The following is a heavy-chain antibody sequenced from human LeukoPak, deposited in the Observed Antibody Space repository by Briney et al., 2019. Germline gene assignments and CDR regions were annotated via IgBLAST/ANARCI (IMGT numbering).Heavy chain of an antibody. Sequence: GGSLRLSCAASGFTFTAYLIHWVRQAPGTGLEWVAVMSSDGNAMFYADSVKGRFTISRDNSKNTLYLQMNSLRAEDTAVYYSVRESEYYFDHSASFDYWGQGTLVTVSS. CDR1: GFTFTAYL. J-gene: IGHJ4*02. CDR2: MSSDGNAM. CDR3: VRESEYYFDHSASFDY. D-gene: IGHD3-22*01. V-gene: IGHV3-30-3*01.